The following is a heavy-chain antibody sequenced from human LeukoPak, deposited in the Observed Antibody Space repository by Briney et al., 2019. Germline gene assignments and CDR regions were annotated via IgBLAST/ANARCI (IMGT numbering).Heavy chain of an antibody. V-gene: IGHV3-48*03. CDR2: ISSSGSTI. CDR1: GFTFSSYE. Sequence: GGSLRLSCAASGFTFSSYEMNWVRQAPGKGLEWVSYISSSGSTIYYADSVKGRFTISRDNAKNSLYLQMNSLRAEDTAVYYCARGVATGRELYYYYMDVWGKGTTVTVSS. J-gene: IGHJ6*03. CDR3: ARGVATGRELYYYYMDV. D-gene: IGHD5-12*01.